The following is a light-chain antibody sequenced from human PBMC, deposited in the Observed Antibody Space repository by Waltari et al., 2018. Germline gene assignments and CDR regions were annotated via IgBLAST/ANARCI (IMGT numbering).Light chain of an antibody. CDR2: KAS. CDR3: QQYNYYWT. Sequence: DIQMTQSPSTLSASVGDRVTINCRASQSISNWLVWYQQKPGKAPKLLIYKASTLETGVPSRFSGSGSATEFTLTISNLQPDDFATYYCQQYNYYWTFGQGTKVEI. V-gene: IGKV1-5*03. J-gene: IGKJ1*01. CDR1: QSISNW.